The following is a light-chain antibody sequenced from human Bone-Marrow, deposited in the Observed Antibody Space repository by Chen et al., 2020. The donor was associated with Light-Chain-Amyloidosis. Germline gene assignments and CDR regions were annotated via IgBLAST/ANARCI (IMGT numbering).Light chain of an antibody. V-gene: IGLV3-21*02. Sequence: SHVLTQPSSVSVAPGQTATIDCGGNNIGSTSVHWYQQTPGQAPLLVVYDDSDRPSGIPERLSGSNSGNTATLTISRVEAGDEADYYCQVWDRSSDRPVFGGGTKLTVL. CDR3: QVWDRSSDRPV. CDR2: DDS. CDR1: NIGSTS. J-gene: IGLJ3*02.